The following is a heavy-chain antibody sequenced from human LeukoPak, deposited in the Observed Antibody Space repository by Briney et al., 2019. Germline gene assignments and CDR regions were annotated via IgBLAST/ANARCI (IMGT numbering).Heavy chain of an antibody. CDR1: DGSISSYS. CDR3: ASAFNYYDSSGGFDP. CDR2: IYYSGST. V-gene: IGHV4-59*12. D-gene: IGHD3-22*01. J-gene: IGHJ5*02. Sequence: SETLSLTCTVSDGSISSYSWTWIRQPPGKGLEWIGYIYYSGSTNYNPSLKSRVTISVDTSKNQFSLRLSSVTAADTAVYYCASAFNYYDSSGGFDPWGQGTLVTVSS.